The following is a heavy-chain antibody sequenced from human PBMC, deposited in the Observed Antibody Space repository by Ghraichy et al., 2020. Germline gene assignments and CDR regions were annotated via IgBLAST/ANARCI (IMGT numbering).Heavy chain of an antibody. J-gene: IGHJ3*01. CDR1: GFNLSTSS. CDR2: IGSSRSHI. Sequence: GGSLRLSCVASGFNLSTSSMNWVRQAPGKGLEWVSSIGSSRSHIYYADSVKGRFTISRDNANNSLYLQMNSLRAEDTAVYYCASFRGTPLWGQGTMVTVSS. D-gene: IGHD3-16*01. CDR3: ASFRGTPL. V-gene: IGHV3-21*01.